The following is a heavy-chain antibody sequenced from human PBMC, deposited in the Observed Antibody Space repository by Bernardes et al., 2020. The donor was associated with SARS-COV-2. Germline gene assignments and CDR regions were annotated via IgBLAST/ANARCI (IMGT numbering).Heavy chain of an antibody. Sequence: RNKYYADSVKGRFTISRDNSKNTLYLQMNSLRAEDTAVYYCARDSKRGYSGYDSFDYYGMDVWCKGTTVPVFS. J-gene: IGHJ6*04. CDR2: RNK. V-gene: IGHV3-33*01. CDR3: ARDSKRGYSGYDSFDYYGMDV. D-gene: IGHD5-12*01.